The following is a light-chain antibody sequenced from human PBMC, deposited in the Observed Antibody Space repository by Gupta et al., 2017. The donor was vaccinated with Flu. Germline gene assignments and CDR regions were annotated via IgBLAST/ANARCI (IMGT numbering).Light chain of an antibody. CDR2: DAS. Sequence: EIVLTQTLATLSLSPGERATLFCRASQSVSTYLAWYQHKPGQAPRLLIYDASNRATGIPARFSGSGSGTDFTLTISSLEPEDFAFYYCQKRSNWPPYTFGQGTRLEIK. CDR1: QSVSTY. CDR3: QKRSNWPPYT. J-gene: IGKJ2*01. V-gene: IGKV3-11*01.